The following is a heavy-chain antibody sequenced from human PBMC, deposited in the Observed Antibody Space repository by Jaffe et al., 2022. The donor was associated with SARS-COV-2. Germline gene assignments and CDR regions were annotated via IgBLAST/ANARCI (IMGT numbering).Heavy chain of an antibody. CDR2: INPSGGST. J-gene: IGHJ6*02. Sequence: QVQLVQSGAEVKKPGASVKVSCKASGYTFTSYYMHWVRQAPGQGLEWMGIINPSGGSTSYAQKFQGRVTMTRDTSTSTVYMELSSLRSEDTAVYYCARDDFWSGSLWGMDVWGQGTTVTVSS. CDR3: ARDDFWSGSLWGMDV. CDR1: GYTFTSYY. D-gene: IGHD3-3*01. V-gene: IGHV1-46*01.